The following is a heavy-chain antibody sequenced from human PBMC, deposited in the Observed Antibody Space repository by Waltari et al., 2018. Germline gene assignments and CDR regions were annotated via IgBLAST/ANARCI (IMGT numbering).Heavy chain of an antibody. Sequence: QVQLQESGPGLVKPSETLSLTCTVSGGSISSYYWHWIRPPPGKGLEWIGYIYYSGSTNYNPSLKSRVTISVDTSKNQFSLKLSSVTAADTAVYYCASRGIGSDHLQNDYWGQGTLVTVSS. J-gene: IGHJ4*02. CDR3: ASRGIGSDHLQNDY. CDR1: GGSISSYY. D-gene: IGHD3-10*01. CDR2: IYYSGST. V-gene: IGHV4-59*01.